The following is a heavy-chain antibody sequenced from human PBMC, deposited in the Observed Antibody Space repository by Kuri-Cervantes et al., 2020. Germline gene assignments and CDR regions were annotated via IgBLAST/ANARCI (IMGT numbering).Heavy chain of an antibody. Sequence: GGSLRLSCAASGFTFSSYAMNWVRQAPGEGLEWVSRISDSGHSTYYADSVKGRFTVSRDNSKNTLYVQMNSLRAEDTAVYYCAKDRAYDSSWYDSWGQGTLVTVSS. V-gene: IGHV3-23*01. D-gene: IGHD3-22*01. CDR1: GFTFSSYA. CDR3: AKDRAYDSSWYDS. J-gene: IGHJ5*01. CDR2: ISDSGHST.